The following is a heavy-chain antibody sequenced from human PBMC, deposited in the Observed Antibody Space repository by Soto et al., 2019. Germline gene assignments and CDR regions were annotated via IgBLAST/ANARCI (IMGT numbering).Heavy chain of an antibody. CDR3: ARDPWVNIAGRGLFYYYYGMDV. CDR2: IYHSGST. V-gene: IGHV4-30-2*01. J-gene: IGHJ6*02. CDR1: GCSISSGGYC. D-gene: IGHD6-6*01. Sequence: SETLSLTCAFSGCSISSGGYCWSWIRKPPGKGLEWIGYIYHSGSTYYNPSLKSRVTISVDRSKNQFSLKLSSVTAADTAVYYCARDPWVNIAGRGLFYYYYGMDVWGQGTTVTVSS.